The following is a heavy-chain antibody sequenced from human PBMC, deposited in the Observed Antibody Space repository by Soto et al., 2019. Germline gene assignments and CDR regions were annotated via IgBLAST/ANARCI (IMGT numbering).Heavy chain of an antibody. V-gene: IGHV1-2*04. CDR3: ARNVDTAIASPNNWFDP. CDR2: INPNSGGT. CDR1: GYTFTGHC. J-gene: IGHJ5*02. Sequence: ASVKLSCRASGYTFTGHCMHWVRQAPGQRLEWMGWINPNSGGTNYAQKFQGWVTMTRDTSISTAYMELSRLRSDDTAVYYCARNVDTAIASPNNWFDPWGQGTLVTVSS. D-gene: IGHD5-18*01.